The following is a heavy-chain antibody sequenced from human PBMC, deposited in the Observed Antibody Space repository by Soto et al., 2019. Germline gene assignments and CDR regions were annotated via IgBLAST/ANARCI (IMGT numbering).Heavy chain of an antibody. V-gene: IGHV1-69*13. CDR1: GGTFSSYA. J-gene: IGHJ6*02. CDR3: ARGRIVLVPAAMDYYYYYGMDV. Sequence: SVKVSCKASGGTFSSYAISWVRQAPGQGLEWMGGIIPIFGTANYAQKFQGRVTITADESTSTAYMELSSLRSEDTAVYYCARGRIVLVPAAMDYYYYYGMDVWGQGTTVTVSS. D-gene: IGHD2-2*01. CDR2: IIPIFGTA.